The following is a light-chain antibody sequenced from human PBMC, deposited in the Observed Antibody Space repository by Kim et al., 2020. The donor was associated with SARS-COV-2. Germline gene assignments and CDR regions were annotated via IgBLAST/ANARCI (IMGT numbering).Light chain of an antibody. V-gene: IGLV3-19*01. CDR2: GRN. CDR3: SSNAGGSSLV. J-gene: IGLJ2*01. Sequence: ALGKTATITSKGESLRSHFANWYQQSPGQSPVLVLYGRNSRPSGIPDRFSGSRSGDTASLTITGAQAEDEADYYCSSNAGGSSLVFGGGTQLTVL. CDR1: SLRSHF.